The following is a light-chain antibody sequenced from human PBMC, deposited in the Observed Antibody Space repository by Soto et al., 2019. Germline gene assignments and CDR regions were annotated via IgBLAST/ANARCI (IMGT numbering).Light chain of an antibody. J-gene: IGKJ1*01. Sequence: DIQMTQSPSTLSGSVGDRVTITCRASQTISSWLAWYQQKPGKAPNLLIYKASSLESGVPSRFSGSGSGTEFTLTISNLQPDDFATYFCQQYNNYPRTFGQGTKVDIK. V-gene: IGKV1-5*03. CDR3: QQYNNYPRT. CDR2: KAS. CDR1: QTISSW.